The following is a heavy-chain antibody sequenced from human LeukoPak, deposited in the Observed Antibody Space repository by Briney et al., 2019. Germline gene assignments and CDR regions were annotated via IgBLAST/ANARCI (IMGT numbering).Heavy chain of an antibody. CDR1: GFTFSSYS. CDR3: ARRGVTTRYYYYYYMDV. D-gene: IGHD4-11*01. CDR2: ISSSSSYI. J-gene: IGHJ6*03. Sequence: GRSLRLSCAASGFTFSSYSMNWVPQAPGKGLEWVSSISSSSSYIYYADSVKGRFTISRDNAKNSLYLQMNSLRAEDTSVYYCARRGVTTRYYYYYYMDVWGKGTTVTVSS. V-gene: IGHV3-21*01.